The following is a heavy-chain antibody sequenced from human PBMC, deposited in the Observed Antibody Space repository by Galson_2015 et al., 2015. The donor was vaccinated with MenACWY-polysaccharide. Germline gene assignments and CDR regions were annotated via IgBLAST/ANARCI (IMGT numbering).Heavy chain of an antibody. V-gene: IGHV3-30*18. CDR1: GFSFSSYG. J-gene: IGHJ4*01. CDR3: AKREARNSGPFDL. CDR2: MTYDGSDQ. D-gene: IGHD6-19*01. Sequence: SLRLSCAASGFSFSSYGMHWVRQAPGKGLEWVTYMTYDGSDQNYARSVRGRFTISRDNSKSMLYLQMESLRPEDTAVCYCAKREARNSGPFDLWGHGTLVTVSS.